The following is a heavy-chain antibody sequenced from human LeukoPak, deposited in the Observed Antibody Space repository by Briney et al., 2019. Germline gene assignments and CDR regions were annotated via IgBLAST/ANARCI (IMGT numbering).Heavy chain of an antibody. CDR1: GYTFSSYA. CDR3: ARVGTYGEGGDW. D-gene: IGHD3-3*02. Sequence: ASVKVSCKASGYTFSSYAISWVRQAPGQGPEWMGRISGYNGHTNYAQKLQGRLTMTTDTSTSTAYMELRSLRSDDTAVYSCARVGTYGEGGDWWGQGTLVTVSS. J-gene: IGHJ4*02. CDR2: ISGYNGHT. V-gene: IGHV1-18*01.